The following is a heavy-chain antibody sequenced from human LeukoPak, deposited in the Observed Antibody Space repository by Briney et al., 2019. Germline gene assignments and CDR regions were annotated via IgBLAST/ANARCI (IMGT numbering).Heavy chain of an antibody. V-gene: IGHV3-23*01. Sequence: PGGSLRLSCAASGFTFSSYAMSWVRQAPGKGLEWVSAISGSGGSTDYADSVKGRFTISRDNAKNSLFLQMNSLRAEDTAMYYCARGLSDYDYPFDYWGQGTLVTVSS. CDR1: GFTFSSYA. D-gene: IGHD5-12*01. CDR3: ARGLSDYDYPFDY. J-gene: IGHJ4*02. CDR2: ISGSGGST.